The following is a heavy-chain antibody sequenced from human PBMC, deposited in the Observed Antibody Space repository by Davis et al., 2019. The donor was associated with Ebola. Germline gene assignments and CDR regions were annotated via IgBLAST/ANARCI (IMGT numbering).Heavy chain of an antibody. D-gene: IGHD3-22*01. CDR1: GYTFTGYY. CDR2: INPNDGRT. Sequence: ASVKVSCKASGYTFTGYYMHWVRQAPGQGLEWMGMINPNDGRTIYAQKFQGRVTMTRDTSTSTVYMELSSLRSEDTAVYYCARHDSSGYDAFDIWGQGTMVTVSS. CDR3: ARHDSSGYDAFDI. J-gene: IGHJ3*02. V-gene: IGHV1-46*03.